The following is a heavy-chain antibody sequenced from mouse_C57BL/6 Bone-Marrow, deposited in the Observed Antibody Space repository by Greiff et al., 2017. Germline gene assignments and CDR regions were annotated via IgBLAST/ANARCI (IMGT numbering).Heavy chain of an antibody. V-gene: IGHV14-4*01. Sequence: VQLQQSGAELVRPGASVKLSCTASGFNIKDDYMHWVKQRPEQGLEWIGGIDPENGDTEYASKFQGKATITADTSSNTAYLQLCSLTSEDTAVYYCTSLIYYEYCLFAYWGQGTLVTVSA. CDR1: GFNIKDDY. D-gene: IGHD2-4*01. J-gene: IGHJ3*01. CDR2: IDPENGDT. CDR3: TSLIYYEYCLFAY.